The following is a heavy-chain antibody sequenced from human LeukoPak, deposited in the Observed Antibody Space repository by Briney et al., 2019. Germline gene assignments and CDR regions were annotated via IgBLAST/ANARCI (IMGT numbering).Heavy chain of an antibody. J-gene: IGHJ4*02. CDR1: GFTFSSYW. Sequence: GGSLRLSCAASGFTFSSYWMHWVRQAPGKGLVWVSRINTDGSSTSYADSVKGRFTISRDNAKNTLYLQMNSLRAEDTAVYYCARGGETISPDYWGQGTPVTVSS. CDR2: INTDGSST. D-gene: IGHD3-10*01. V-gene: IGHV3-74*01. CDR3: ARGGETISPDY.